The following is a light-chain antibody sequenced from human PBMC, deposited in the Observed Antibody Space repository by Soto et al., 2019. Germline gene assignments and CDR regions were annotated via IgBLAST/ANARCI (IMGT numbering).Light chain of an antibody. CDR3: WSYAVRSTNWV. J-gene: IGLJ3*02. Sequence: QSALTQPASVSGSPGQSITISCTGTSSDVGSYRLVSWYQQHPGKAPKLMIYEVSNRPSGVSNRFSGSKAGNSASPPLSGPQDADEADYYCWSYAVRSTNWVFGGGSKVTVL. CDR2: EVS. V-gene: IGLV2-23*02. CDR1: SSDVGSYRL.